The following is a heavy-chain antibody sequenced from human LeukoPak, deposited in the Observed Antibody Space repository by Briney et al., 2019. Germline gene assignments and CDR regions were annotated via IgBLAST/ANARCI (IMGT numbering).Heavy chain of an antibody. Sequence: ASVKVSCKASGYTFTGYYMHWVRQAPGQGLEWMGWINPNTGGTNYARKFQGRVTMTRDTSISTAYMELSRLRSDDTAVYYCARDLRGLGLDYWGQGTLVTVSS. V-gene: IGHV1-2*02. CDR3: ARDLRGLGLDY. CDR1: GYTFTGYY. D-gene: IGHD6-19*01. J-gene: IGHJ4*02. CDR2: INPNTGGT.